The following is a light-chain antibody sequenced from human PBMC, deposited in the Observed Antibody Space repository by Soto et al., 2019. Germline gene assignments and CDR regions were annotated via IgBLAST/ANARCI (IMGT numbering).Light chain of an antibody. V-gene: IGLV1-44*01. CDR2: GRN. J-gene: IGLJ3*02. CDR1: SSNIRGNT. Sequence: QSVLTQPPSASGTPGQRVTISCSGSSSNIRGNTVNWYQQLPGTAPKLLIYGRNQRPSGVPDRCSGSKSGTSASLAISGLQSDDEAEYYCAAWEDSLNGPVFGGGTKLTVL. CDR3: AAWEDSLNGPV.